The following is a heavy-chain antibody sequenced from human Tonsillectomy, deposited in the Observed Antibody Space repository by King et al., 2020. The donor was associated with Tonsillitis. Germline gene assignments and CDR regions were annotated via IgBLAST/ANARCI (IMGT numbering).Heavy chain of an antibody. CDR1: GYIFATHW. D-gene: IGHD2-15*01. CDR2: IDPSDSST. CDR3: ARHFSGDYDPDCFDP. J-gene: IGHJ5*02. Sequence: VQLVESGAEVKKPGESLRISCKGSGYIFATHWITWVRQMPGKGLEWMGRIDPSDSSTDYSPSFQGHVTISADRSTSTAYLQWSSLKASDTAMYYCARHFSGDYDPDCFDPWGQGTLVIVSS. V-gene: IGHV5-10-1*03.